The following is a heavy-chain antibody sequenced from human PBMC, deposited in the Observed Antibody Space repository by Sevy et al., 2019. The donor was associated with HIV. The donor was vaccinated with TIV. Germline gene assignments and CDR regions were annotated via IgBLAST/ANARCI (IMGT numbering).Heavy chain of an antibody. D-gene: IGHD3-22*01. CDR1: GIAFSTYA. CDR2: ISAGGYTT. J-gene: IGHJ4*02. V-gene: IGHV3-23*01. Sequence: GSLRLSCAASGIAFSTYAMFWVRQAPGKGLEWVSSISAGGYTTYYADSVKGRFTLSRDNSRNTLDLQMNSLRADDTAVYYCAKDFSDVYYYDSSATVDYWGQGTLVTVSS. CDR3: AKDFSDVYYYDSSATVDY.